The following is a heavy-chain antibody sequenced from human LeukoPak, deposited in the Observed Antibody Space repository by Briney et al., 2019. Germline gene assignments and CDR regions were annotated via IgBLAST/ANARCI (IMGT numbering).Heavy chain of an antibody. J-gene: IGHJ4*02. CDR2: ISSSSRYI. D-gene: IGHD6-25*01. V-gene: IGHV3-21*01. CDR3: ARVLEAASFDY. Sequence: GGSLRLSCAASRFTFSSYSMNWVRQAPGKGLEWVSSISSSSRYIYFADSLKGRFTISRDNAKNSLYLQMNSLRAEDTAVYYCARVLEAASFDYWGQGILVTVSS. CDR1: RFTFSSYS.